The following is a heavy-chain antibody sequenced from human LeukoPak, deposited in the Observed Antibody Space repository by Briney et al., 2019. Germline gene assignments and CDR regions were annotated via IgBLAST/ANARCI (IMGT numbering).Heavy chain of an antibody. Sequence: PSETLSLTCTVSGGSISSGSYYWSWIRQPAGKGLEWIGRIYTSGSTNYNPSLKSRVTISVDTSKNQFSLKLSSVTAADTAVYYCARGDGYTSDEGPWGQGTLVTVSS. CDR1: GGSISSGSYY. V-gene: IGHV4-61*02. J-gene: IGHJ5*02. CDR2: IYTSGST. D-gene: IGHD5-24*01. CDR3: ARGDGYTSDEGP.